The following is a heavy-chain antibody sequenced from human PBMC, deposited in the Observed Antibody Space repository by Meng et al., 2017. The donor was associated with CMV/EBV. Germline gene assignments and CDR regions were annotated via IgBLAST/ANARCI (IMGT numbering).Heavy chain of an antibody. Sequence: ESLKISCVVYGGSFSGSYWNWIRQSPGKGLEWIGEINNSGGTYYNLSLETRVAISIDTSKKQFSLKLNSVTAADSAVYYCATRSISYRAEYYLQWGQGTLVTVSS. J-gene: IGHJ1*01. CDR3: ATRSISYRAEYYLQ. D-gene: IGHD3-10*01. CDR1: GGSFSGSY. V-gene: IGHV4-34*01. CDR2: INNSGGT.